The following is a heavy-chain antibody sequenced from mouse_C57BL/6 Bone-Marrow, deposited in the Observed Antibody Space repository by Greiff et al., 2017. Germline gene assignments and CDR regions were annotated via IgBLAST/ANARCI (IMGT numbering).Heavy chain of an antibody. D-gene: IGHD2-5*01. Sequence: EVHLVESGGGLVQPKGTLKLSCAASGFTLNTYALPRVRPASGKGLEWVAHIRSKSSNYATYYADSVKDRFTISRDDSQSMLYLQMNNLKTEDTAMYYCVRGGAPYYSRAWVAYWGQGTLVTVSA. CDR1: GFTLNTYA. J-gene: IGHJ3*01. V-gene: IGHV10-3*01. CDR2: IRSKSSNYAT. CDR3: VRGGAPYYSRAWVAY.